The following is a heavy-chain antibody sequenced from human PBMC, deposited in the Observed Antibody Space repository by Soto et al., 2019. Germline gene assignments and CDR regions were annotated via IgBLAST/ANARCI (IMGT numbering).Heavy chain of an antibody. V-gene: IGHV4-59*01. D-gene: IGHD2-21*01. CDR1: GPSITSDY. CDR2: ISYRGNT. Sequence: PSETLSLTCIVSGPSITSDYWSWVRQPPGKGLEWIGYISYRGNTKYNPSLKSRVAISADTSKNEFSLKLTSATAADTAVYYCARYDVVANYFHYWGQGTLVTVSS. CDR3: ARYDVVANYFHY. J-gene: IGHJ4*02.